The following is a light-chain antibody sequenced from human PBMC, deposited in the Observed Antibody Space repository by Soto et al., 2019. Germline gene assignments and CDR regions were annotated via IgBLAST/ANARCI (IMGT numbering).Light chain of an antibody. V-gene: IGKV1-33*01. Sequence: DIQMTQSPSSLSASVGDRVTITCQASQDIRNYLNWYQQKPGQAPNLLIYDASNLKTGVPSRFSGSGSGTDFTFTISSLQPEDIATYYCQHYDHLPPLSFGGGTKVEIK. CDR2: DAS. CDR1: QDIRNY. CDR3: QHYDHLPPLS. J-gene: IGKJ4*01.